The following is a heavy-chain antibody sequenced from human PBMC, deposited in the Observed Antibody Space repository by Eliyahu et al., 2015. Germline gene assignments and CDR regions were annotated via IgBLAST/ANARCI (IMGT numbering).Heavy chain of an antibody. CDR1: GGSFSGYY. J-gene: IGHJ4*02. Sequence: QVQLQQWGAGLLKPSETLSLTCAVYGGSFSGYYXRWIRXPPGKGLEWIGEINHSGSTNYNPSLKSRVTISVDTSKNQFSLKLSSVTAADTAVYYCARGRLSATYYYDSSGYYGAGYFDYWGQGTLVTVSS. CDR3: ARGRLSATYYYDSSGYYGAGYFDY. D-gene: IGHD3-22*01. V-gene: IGHV4-34*01. CDR2: INHSGST.